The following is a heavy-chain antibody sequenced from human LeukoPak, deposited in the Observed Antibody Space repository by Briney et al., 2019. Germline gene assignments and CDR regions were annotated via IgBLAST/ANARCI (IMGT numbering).Heavy chain of an antibody. CDR3: ARDRVIRGVIVKDFDY. Sequence: ASVKVSCKASGGVFTSYAISWVRQAPGQGLEWMGAVIPVFGTLDYAQSFQGRVTFTADESTSTAYMELKNLGSDDTAVYYCARDRVIRGVIVKDFDYWGQGTLVTVSS. CDR2: VIPVFGTL. D-gene: IGHD3-16*02. V-gene: IGHV1-69*13. J-gene: IGHJ4*02. CDR1: GGVFTSYA.